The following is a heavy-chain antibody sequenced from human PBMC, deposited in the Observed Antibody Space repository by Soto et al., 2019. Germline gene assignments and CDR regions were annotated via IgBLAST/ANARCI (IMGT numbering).Heavy chain of an antibody. CDR2: IFHTGNT. Sequence: TSETLSLTCTVSGDSFSSYYWTWIRQPPGKRLEWVAYIFHTGNTDYNPSLKSQVTISVDTSKNQFSLKLRSVTPADTAVYYCAALDGALDYWGPGTLVTVSS. CDR3: AALDGALDY. CDR1: GDSFSSYY. J-gene: IGHJ4*02. D-gene: IGHD3-10*01. V-gene: IGHV4-59*01.